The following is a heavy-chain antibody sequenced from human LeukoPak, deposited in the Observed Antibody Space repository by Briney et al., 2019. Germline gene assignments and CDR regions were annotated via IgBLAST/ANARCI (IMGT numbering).Heavy chain of an antibody. J-gene: IGHJ6*02. CDR1: GCFISRFL. Sequence: SETLSLTCPVSGCFISRFLWPGIRQPPARELEGIGSIYFYGSSTKYIPSLKSRLTISADTCKIQFSLKLNSGTVADPAVYYCARTSRLYYCSGSNLTPLPAGIDVWGQGTTVTVSS. D-gene: IGHD3-10*01. V-gene: IGHV4-59*01. CDR2: IYFYGSST. CDR3: ARTSRLYYCSGSNLTPLPAGIDV.